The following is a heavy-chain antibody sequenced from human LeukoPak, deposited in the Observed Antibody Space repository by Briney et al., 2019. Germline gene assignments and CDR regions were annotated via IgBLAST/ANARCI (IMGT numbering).Heavy chain of an antibody. CDR2: INPSGGST. D-gene: IGHD4-17*01. V-gene: IGHV1-46*01. CDR1: GYTFTSYY. CDR3: ARDFDDGFALDY. J-gene: IGHJ4*02. Sequence: ASVKVSCKASGYTFTSYYMHWVRHAPGQGLGWMGIINPSGGSTSYAHKFQGRVTMTRDMSTSTVYMELSSLRSEDTAVYYCARDFDDGFALDYWGQGTLVTVSS.